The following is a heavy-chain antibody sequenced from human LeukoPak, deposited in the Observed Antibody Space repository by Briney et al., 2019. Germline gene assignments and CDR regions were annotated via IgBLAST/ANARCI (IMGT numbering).Heavy chain of an antibody. CDR3: ARAKVSSSWPGWIDP. CDR2: IYYSGST. Sequence: SETLSLTCTVSGGSISSSSYYWGWIRQPPGKGLEWIGSIYYSGSTYYNPSLKSRVTISVDTSKNQFSLKLSSVTAADTAVYYCARAKVSSSWPGWIDPWGQGTLVTVSS. CDR1: GGSISSSSYY. D-gene: IGHD6-13*01. V-gene: IGHV4-39*07. J-gene: IGHJ5*02.